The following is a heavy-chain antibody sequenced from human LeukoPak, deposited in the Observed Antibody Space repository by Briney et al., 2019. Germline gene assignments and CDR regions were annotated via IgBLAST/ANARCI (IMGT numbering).Heavy chain of an antibody. J-gene: IGHJ4*02. V-gene: IGHV4-39*07. CDR2: IYYSGST. CDR3: ATLRYGGSYGIDY. Sequence: SETLSLTCTVSGGSISSSSYYWGWIRQPPGKGLEWIGSIYYSGSTYYNPSLKSRVTISVDTSKNQFSLKLSSVTAADTAVYYCATLRYGGSYGIDYWGQGTLATVSS. D-gene: IGHD1-26*01. CDR1: GGSISSSSYY.